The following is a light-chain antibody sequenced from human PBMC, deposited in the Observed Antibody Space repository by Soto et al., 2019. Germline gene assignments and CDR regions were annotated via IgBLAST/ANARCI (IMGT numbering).Light chain of an antibody. CDR2: CAS. Sequence: EIVMTQSPATLSVSPGERATLSCMASHSVSSNLAWYHQKPCHAPRLLIYCASTRATGIPARFSGSGSGTEFTLTISSLQSEDFAVYYCQQYNNWPSITFGQGTRLEI. V-gene: IGKV3-15*01. J-gene: IGKJ5*01. CDR1: HSVSSN. CDR3: QQYNNWPSIT.